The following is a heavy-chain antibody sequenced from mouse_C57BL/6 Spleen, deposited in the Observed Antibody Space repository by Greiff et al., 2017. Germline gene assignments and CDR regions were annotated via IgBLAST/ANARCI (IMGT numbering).Heavy chain of an antibody. V-gene: IGHV1-82*01. D-gene: IGHD2-5*01. J-gene: IGHJ2*01. CDR3: ARRYSNSYFDY. CDR1: GYAFSSSW. CDR2: IYPGDGDT. Sequence: QVQLKESGPELVKPGASVKISCKASGYAFSSSWMNWVKQRPGKGLEWIGRIYPGDGDTNYNGKFKGKATLTADKSSSTAYMQLSSLTSEDSALYFCARRYSNSYFDYGGQGTTLTVSS.